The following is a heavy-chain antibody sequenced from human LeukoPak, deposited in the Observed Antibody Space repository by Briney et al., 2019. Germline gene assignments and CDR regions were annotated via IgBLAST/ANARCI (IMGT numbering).Heavy chain of an antibody. D-gene: IGHD3-10*01. J-gene: IGHJ4*02. Sequence: SETLSFTCAVYGGSFSGYYWSWIRQPPGKGLEWIGEINHSGSTNYNPSLKSRVTISVDTSKNQFSLKLSSVTAADTAAYYCARHRKVRGIGYWGQGTLVTVSS. CDR2: INHSGST. V-gene: IGHV4-34*01. CDR3: ARHRKVRGIGY. CDR1: GGSFSGYY.